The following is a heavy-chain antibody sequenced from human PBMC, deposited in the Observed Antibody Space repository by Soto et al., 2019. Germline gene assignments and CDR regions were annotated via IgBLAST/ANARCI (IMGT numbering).Heavy chain of an antibody. V-gene: IGHV4-34*01. J-gene: IGHJ6*03. CDR2: INHSGST. Sequence: SETLSLTCAVYGGSFSGYYWSWIRQPPGKGLEWIGEINHSGSTNYNPSLKSRFTISVDTSKNQFSLKLSSVTAADTAVYYCARDHIGYCSSTSCQTRDYYYYYYMDVWGEGTTVTVSS. D-gene: IGHD2-2*01. CDR3: ARDHIGYCSSTSCQTRDYYYYYYMDV. CDR1: GGSFSGYY.